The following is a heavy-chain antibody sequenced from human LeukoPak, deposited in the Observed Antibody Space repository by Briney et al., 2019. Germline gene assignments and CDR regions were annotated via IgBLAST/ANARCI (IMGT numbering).Heavy chain of an antibody. CDR3: ASVNLGYYFDY. CDR1: GFTVSSNY. V-gene: IGHV3-66*02. J-gene: IGHJ4*02. CDR2: IYSGGST. Sequence: GGSLRLSCAASGFTVSSNYMSWVRQAPGKGLEWVSVIYSGGSTYYADSVKGRFTISRDNSKNTLYLQMNCLRAEDTAVYYCASVNLGYYFDYWGQGTLVTVSS.